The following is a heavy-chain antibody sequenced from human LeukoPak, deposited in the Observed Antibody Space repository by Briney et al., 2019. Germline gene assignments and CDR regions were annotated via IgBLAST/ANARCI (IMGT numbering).Heavy chain of an antibody. CDR2: ISSSSSYI. D-gene: IGHD3-10*01. Sequence: GGSLRLSCAASGFTFFSYTMNWVRQAPGKGLEWVSSISSSSSYIYYADSVKGRFTISRDNAKNSLYLQMNSLRAEDTAVYYCARRLLWFGELSAEFDYWGQGTLVTVSS. V-gene: IGHV3-21*01. J-gene: IGHJ4*02. CDR3: ARRLLWFGELSAEFDY. CDR1: GFTFFSYT.